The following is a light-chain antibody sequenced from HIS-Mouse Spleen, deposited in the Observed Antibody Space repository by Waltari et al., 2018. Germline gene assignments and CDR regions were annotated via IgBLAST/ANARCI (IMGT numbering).Light chain of an antibody. CDR1: ALPKKY. V-gene: IGLV3-10*01. CDR2: EDS. Sequence: SYELTQPPSVSVSPGQTARITCSGDALPKKYAYWYQQKSGQAPVLVIYEDSKRPSGIPWEISCPSFGKKATLTISGAQVEDEGDYYCYSTDSSGNHRVFGGGTKLTVL. CDR3: YSTDSSGNHRV. J-gene: IGLJ2*01.